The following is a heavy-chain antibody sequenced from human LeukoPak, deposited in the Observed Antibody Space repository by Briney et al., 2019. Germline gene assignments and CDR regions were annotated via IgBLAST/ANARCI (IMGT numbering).Heavy chain of an antibody. CDR3: TREGLGTTFSAWFDP. D-gene: IGHD1-7*01. V-gene: IGHV3-30*03. CDR1: GFTFSSYG. Sequence: GGSLRLSCAASGFTFSSYGMHWVRQAPGKGLEGVAVISSDGSIDYYADSVRGRFTVSRDNSKNTLYLQLNSLRVEDTAVYYCTREGLGTTFSAWFDPWGQGTLVIVSS. CDR2: ISSDGSID. J-gene: IGHJ5*02.